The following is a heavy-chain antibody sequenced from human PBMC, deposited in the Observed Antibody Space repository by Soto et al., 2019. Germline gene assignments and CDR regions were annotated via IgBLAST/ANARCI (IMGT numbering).Heavy chain of an antibody. CDR2: IGTAGDT. CDR1: GFTSSSYD. D-gene: IGHD6-13*01. CDR3: AKGGNRYSSSWLDY. Sequence: GSLRLSCAASGFTSSSYDMHWVRQATGKGLEWVSAIGTAGDTYYPGSVKGRFTISRENAKNSLYLQMNSLRAEDTAVYYCAKGGNRYSSSWLDYWGQGTLVTVSS. V-gene: IGHV3-13*01. J-gene: IGHJ4*02.